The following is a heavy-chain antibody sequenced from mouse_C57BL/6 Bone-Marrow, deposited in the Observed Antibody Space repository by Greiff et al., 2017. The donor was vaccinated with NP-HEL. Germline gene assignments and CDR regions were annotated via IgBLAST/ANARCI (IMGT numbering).Heavy chain of an antibody. D-gene: IGHD1-1*02. Sequence: QVQLQQSGAELVKPGASVKLSCTASGYTFTDYYINWVKQRPEQGLEWIARIYPGSGNTYYDETFQGKATLTAEKSSSTAYMQLSSLTSEDSAVYFCARETVRWYHWYFDVWGTGTTVTVSS. CDR3: ARETVRWYHWYFDV. CDR2: IYPGSGNT. CDR1: GYTFTDYY. V-gene: IGHV1-76*01. J-gene: IGHJ1*03.